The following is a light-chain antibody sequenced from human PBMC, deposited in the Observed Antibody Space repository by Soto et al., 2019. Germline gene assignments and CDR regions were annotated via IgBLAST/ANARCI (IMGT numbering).Light chain of an antibody. Sequence: ELVLTQSPGTLSLSPGERATLSCRASQSVSSSYLAWYQQKPGQAPRLLIYGASSRATGIPDRFSGSGSGTDFTLTINRLEPEDFAVYYCQQYGSSPLFTFGPGTKVDIK. CDR3: QQYGSSPLFT. CDR2: GAS. V-gene: IGKV3-20*01. CDR1: QSVSSSY. J-gene: IGKJ3*01.